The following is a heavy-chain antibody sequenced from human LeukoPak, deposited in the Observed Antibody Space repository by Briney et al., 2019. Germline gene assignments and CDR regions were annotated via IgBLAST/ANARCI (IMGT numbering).Heavy chain of an antibody. V-gene: IGHV6-1*01. Sequence: SQTLSLTCAISGDSVSSNSAAWNWIRLSPSRGLEWLGRTYYRSKWYNDYAVSVKSRIAINPDTSKNQFSLHLNSVTPEDTAVYYCARGFLAVGIPFDYWGQGTLVTVSS. D-gene: IGHD2-15*01. CDR3: ARGFLAVGIPFDY. CDR2: TYYRSKWYN. J-gene: IGHJ4*02. CDR1: GDSVSSNSAA.